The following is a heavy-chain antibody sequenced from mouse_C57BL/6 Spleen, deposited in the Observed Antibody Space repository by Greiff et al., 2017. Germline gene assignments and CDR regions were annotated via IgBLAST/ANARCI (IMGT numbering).Heavy chain of an antibody. CDR3: ARDTMVTTRDFDY. CDR2: ISDGGSYT. Sequence: EVHLVESGGGLVKPGGSLKLSCAASGFTFSSYAMSWVRQTPEKRLEWVATISDGGSYTYYPDNVKGRFTISRDNAKNNLYLQMSHLKSEDTAMYYCARDTMVTTRDFDYWGQGTTLTVSS. J-gene: IGHJ2*01. D-gene: IGHD2-1*01. CDR1: GFTFSSYA. V-gene: IGHV5-4*01.